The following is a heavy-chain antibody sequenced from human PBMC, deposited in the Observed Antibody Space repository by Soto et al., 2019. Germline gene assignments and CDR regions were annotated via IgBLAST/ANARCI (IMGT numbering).Heavy chain of an antibody. D-gene: IGHD5-12*01. CDR2: IYYSGST. Sequence: PSETLSLTCTVSGGSISSGGYYWSWIRQHPGKGLEWIGYIYYSGSTYYNPSLKSRVTISVDTSKNQFSLKLSSVTAADTAVYYCTRDSYDHPPNDYWAQGTLVTVSS. V-gene: IGHV4-31*03. CDR1: GGSISSGGYY. CDR3: TRDSYDHPPNDY. J-gene: IGHJ4*02.